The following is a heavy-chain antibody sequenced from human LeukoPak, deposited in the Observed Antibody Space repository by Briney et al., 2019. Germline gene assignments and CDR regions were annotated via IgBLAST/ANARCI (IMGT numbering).Heavy chain of an antibody. CDR2: ISSGGRTM. CDR3: ARGASWIQLWQFDH. D-gene: IGHD5-18*01. V-gene: IGHV3-48*03. CDR1: GFRFSSFE. J-gene: IGHJ4*02. Sequence: GGSLRLSCAASGFRFSSFEMNWVRLAPGNGLEWVSYISSGGRTMYYADSVKGRFTISRDNAKDSLYLHMNSLGAEDTGVYFCARGASWIQLWQFDHWGQGTQVTVSS.